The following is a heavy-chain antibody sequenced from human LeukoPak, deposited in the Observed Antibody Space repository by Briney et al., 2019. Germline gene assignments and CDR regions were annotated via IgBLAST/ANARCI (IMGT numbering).Heavy chain of an antibody. CDR2: INGDGSRP. Sequence: GGSPRLSCAASGFSFSSYWIHWVRQAPGKGLVWVSRINGDGSRPSYADSVKGRFTISRDNAKNTLYLQMNSLRAEDTAVYYCARELVTSPPRQSDAFDIWGQGTMVTVSS. D-gene: IGHD2-21*02. CDR1: GFSFSSYW. V-gene: IGHV3-74*01. J-gene: IGHJ3*02. CDR3: ARELVTSPPRQSDAFDI.